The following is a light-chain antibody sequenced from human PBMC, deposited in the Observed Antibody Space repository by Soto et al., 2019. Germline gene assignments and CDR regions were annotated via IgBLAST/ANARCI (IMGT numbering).Light chain of an antibody. Sequence: DIVMTQSPDSLAVSLGERATINCKSSQSVFFSSNTKNYLAWYQQKPGQPPKLLIYWASTRESGVPDRFSGSGSGTDFTLTISSLQAEDVAVYYCQKYYDTPLTFGGGTKVEIK. J-gene: IGKJ4*01. CDR1: QSVFFSSNTKNY. V-gene: IGKV4-1*01. CDR3: QKYYDTPLT. CDR2: WAS.